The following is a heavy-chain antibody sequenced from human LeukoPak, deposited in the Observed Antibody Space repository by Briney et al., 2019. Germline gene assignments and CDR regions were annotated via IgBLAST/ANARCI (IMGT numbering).Heavy chain of an antibody. J-gene: IGHJ5*02. V-gene: IGHV1-46*01. CDR3: ASDNSVRDEAWWFNP. CDR2: ISPSGGST. CDR1: GYTFTRNY. D-gene: IGHD5-24*01. Sequence: ASVKVSCKAFGYTFTRNYMHWVRQAPGQGPEWMGVISPSGGSTTHAQKFHGRVTLTRDMSTSTDYLELSSLRSGDTAVYYCASDNSVRDEAWWFNPWGQGTLVTVSS.